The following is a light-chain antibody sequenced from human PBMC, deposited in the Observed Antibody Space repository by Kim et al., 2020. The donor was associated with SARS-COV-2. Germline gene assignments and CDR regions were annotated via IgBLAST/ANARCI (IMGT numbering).Light chain of an antibody. V-gene: IGLV3-1*01. J-gene: IGLJ2*01. CDR3: QTWDSRTVV. Sequence: SYELTQPPSVSVSPGQTASITCSGDKLGDNFASWYQQKPGQSPVLVIYRDTERPSEIPERFSGSNSGNTATLTISGTQTIDEAAYYCQTWDSRTVVFGGGTKVTVL. CDR2: RDT. CDR1: KLGDNF.